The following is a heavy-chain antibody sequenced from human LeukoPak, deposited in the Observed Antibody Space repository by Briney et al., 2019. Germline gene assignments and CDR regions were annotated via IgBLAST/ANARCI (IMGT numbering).Heavy chain of an antibody. CDR2: IRYDGSNK. D-gene: IGHD6-13*01. V-gene: IGHV3-30*02. J-gene: IGHJ3*02. CDR3: AKDPGYSSSWKAFDI. Sequence: GGSLRLSCAASGFTFSSYGMHWVRQAPGKGLEWVAFIRYDGSNKYYADSVKGRFTISRDNSKNTLYLQMNSLRAEDTAVYYCAKDPGYSSSWKAFDIWGQGTMVTVSS. CDR1: GFTFSSYG.